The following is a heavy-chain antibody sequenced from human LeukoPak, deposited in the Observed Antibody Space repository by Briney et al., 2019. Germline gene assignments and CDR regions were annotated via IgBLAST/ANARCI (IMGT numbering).Heavy chain of an antibody. CDR2: IKQDGSEK. D-gene: IGHD4-23*01. J-gene: IGHJ6*02. Sequence: GGSLRLSCAASGLTLSNSAMGWVRQAPGKGLEWVANIKQDGSEKNYVDSVKGRFTISRDRARNSLYLQMDSLRPEDTALYCCAKDTGGNGAYFYAMDVWGQGTSVTVSS. V-gene: IGHV3-7*03. CDR1: GLTLSNSA. CDR3: AKDTGGNGAYFYAMDV.